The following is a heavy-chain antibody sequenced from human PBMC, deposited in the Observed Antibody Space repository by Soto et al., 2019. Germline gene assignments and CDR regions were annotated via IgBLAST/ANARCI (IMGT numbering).Heavy chain of an antibody. CDR2: ISAYNGNT. V-gene: IGHV1-18*01. CDR3: ERFXKGQLVLRWFAP. Sequence: GASVKXSCKASGYTFTSYGISWVRQAPGQGLEWMGWISAYNGNTNYAQKLQGRVTMTTDTSTSTAYMELRSLRSDDTAVYYCERFXKGQLVLRWFAPWGQRTLVXVSS. D-gene: IGHD6-6*01. CDR1: GYTFTSYG. J-gene: IGHJ5*02.